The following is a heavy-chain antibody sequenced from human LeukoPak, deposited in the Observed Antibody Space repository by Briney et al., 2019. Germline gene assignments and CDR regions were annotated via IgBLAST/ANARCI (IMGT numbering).Heavy chain of an antibody. J-gene: IGHJ4*02. CDR2: IIPIFGTA. D-gene: IGHD6-13*01. V-gene: IGHV1-46*01. CDR3: ARGLAAGIIFDY. Sequence: ASVKVSCKASGYTFTGYYMHWVRQAPGQGLEWMGGIIPIFGTANYAQKFQGRVTMTRDMSTSTVYMELSSLRSEDTAVYYCARGLAAGIIFDYWGQGTLVTVSS. CDR1: GYTFTGYY.